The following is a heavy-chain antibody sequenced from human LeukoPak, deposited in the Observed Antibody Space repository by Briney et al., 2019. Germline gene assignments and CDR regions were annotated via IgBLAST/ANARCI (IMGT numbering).Heavy chain of an antibody. D-gene: IGHD3-10*01. V-gene: IGHV4-61*02. CDR3: ARGAYGSTNYNWFDP. Sequence: SETLSLTCTVSGGSVSSGSYYWRWLRQPAGKGLEGIGRIYTSGSTNYNPSLKSRVTISVDTSKNQFSLKLSSVTAADTAVYYCARGAYGSTNYNWFDPWGQGTLVTVSS. CDR2: IYTSGST. J-gene: IGHJ5*02. CDR1: GGSVSSGSYY.